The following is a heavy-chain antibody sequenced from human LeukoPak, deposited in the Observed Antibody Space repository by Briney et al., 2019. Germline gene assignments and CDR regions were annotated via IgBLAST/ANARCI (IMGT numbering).Heavy chain of an antibody. D-gene: IGHD2-8*01. V-gene: IGHV4-30-4*08. CDR1: GGSISCGDYY. Sequence: PSETLSLTCTVSGGSISCGDYYWSWIRQPPGKGLEWIGYIYYSGSTYYNPSLKSRVTISVDTSKNQFSLKLSSVTAADTAVYYCARPSSEWWASHHAFDIWGQGTMVTVSS. CDR3: ARPSSEWWASHHAFDI. J-gene: IGHJ3*02. CDR2: IYYSGST.